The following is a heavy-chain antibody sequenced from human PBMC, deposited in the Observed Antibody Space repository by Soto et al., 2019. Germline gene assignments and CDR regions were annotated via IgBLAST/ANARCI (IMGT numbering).Heavy chain of an antibody. CDR3: ARNDGLGHFDI. D-gene: IGHD1-1*01. CDR2: INSYNANT. CDR1: FYTFTSYN. J-gene: IGHJ3*02. V-gene: IGHV1-18*04. Sequence: GASVXVSCKSSFYTFTSYNSNLVLQAPAQGLEWMGWINSYNANTNHGKKLQGRVTFTTDKSTTTTYMELRRLTSDDKDMYYCARNDGLGHFDIRGPGTMVTV.